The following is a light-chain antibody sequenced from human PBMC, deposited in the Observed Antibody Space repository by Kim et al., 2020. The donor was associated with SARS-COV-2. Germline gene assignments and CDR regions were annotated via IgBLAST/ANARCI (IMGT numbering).Light chain of an antibody. CDR2: DAS. V-gene: IGKV1-27*01. CDR3: QKYNSVSYT. CDR1: QGISNY. J-gene: IGKJ2*01. Sequence: DIQMTQSPTALSASVGDRVTITCRASQGISNYLAWYQQKPGKVPKLLIHDASTLRSGDPSRFSGSGSGTDFTLTISSLQPEDVATYYCQKYNSVSYTFGQGTKLEI.